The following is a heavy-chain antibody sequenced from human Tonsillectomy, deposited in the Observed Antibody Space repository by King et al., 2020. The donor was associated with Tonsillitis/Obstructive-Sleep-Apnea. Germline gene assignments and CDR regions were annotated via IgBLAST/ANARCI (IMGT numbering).Heavy chain of an antibody. V-gene: IGHV2-5*02. CDR2: IYWDDDK. CDR1: GFSLRTSGVG. Sequence: TLKESGPTLVKPTQTLTLTCTFSGFSLRTSGVGVGWIRQPPGKALEWLAIIYWDDDKRYNPSLKSRLTITKDTSNNQVLLTMSNMDPVDTATYFCAHKRREANCGGGSCYPVGGDYWGQGTLVTVSS. CDR3: AHKRREANCGGGSCYPVGGDY. J-gene: IGHJ4*02. D-gene: IGHD2-15*01.